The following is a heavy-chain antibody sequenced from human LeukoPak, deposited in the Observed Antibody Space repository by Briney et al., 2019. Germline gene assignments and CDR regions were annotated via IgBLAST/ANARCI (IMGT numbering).Heavy chain of an antibody. V-gene: IGHV3-7*01. CDR1: EFTFSSYY. CDR3: ARLGYKWDDDGVDC. J-gene: IGHJ4*02. CDR2: INEDGSEA. Sequence: PGGSLRLSCAGSEFTFSSYYMSWVRQAPGKGLEWVANINEDGSEAGYLDAVKGRFTISRDNAKNSVHLQMNSLRADDAAVYYCARLGYKWDDDGVDCWGQGTLVTVSS. D-gene: IGHD1-1*01.